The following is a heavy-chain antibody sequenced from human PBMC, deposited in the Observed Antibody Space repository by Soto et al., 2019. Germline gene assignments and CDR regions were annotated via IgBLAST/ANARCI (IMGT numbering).Heavy chain of an antibody. V-gene: IGHV1-69*01. D-gene: IGHD2-2*01. CDR2: IIPIFGTA. CDR1: GGTFSSYA. CDR3: ARDHGSGCSSTSCYGYYYGMDV. J-gene: IGHJ6*02. Sequence: QVQLVQSGAEVKKPGSSVKVSCKASGGTFSSYAISWVRQAPGQGLEWMGGIIPIFGTANYAQKFQGRVTITADESTSTAYRELSSLRSEDTAVYYCARDHGSGCSSTSCYGYYYGMDVWGQGTTVTVSS.